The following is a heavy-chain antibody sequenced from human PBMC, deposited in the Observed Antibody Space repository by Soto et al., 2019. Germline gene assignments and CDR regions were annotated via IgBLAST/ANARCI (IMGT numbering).Heavy chain of an antibody. Sequence: QVQLQESGPRLVKPSQTLFLTCTVSGGSITSGTYYWSWIRQQPGKGLEWIGYVYHSGSTYYHPSLKSRVTLSVDTSKNQFSLRLSSVTAADTAVYYCARDCTYYGSGNYNFDHWGQGILVTVSA. V-gene: IGHV4-31*03. D-gene: IGHD3-10*01. J-gene: IGHJ4*02. CDR1: GGSITSGTYY. CDR3: ARDCTYYGSGNYNFDH. CDR2: VYHSGST.